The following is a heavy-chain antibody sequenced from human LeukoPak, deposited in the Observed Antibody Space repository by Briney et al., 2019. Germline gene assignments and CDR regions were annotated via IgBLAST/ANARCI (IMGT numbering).Heavy chain of an antibody. CDR2: IYYSGST. CDR3: ARVVGLTGYSSSWYSGYYYYMDV. J-gene: IGHJ6*03. Sequence: SETLSLTCTVSGASFSSYYWSWIRQPPGKGLEWIGSIYYSGSTNYNPSLKSRVTISLDTSRIQFSLKVHSVTAADTAVYYCARVVGLTGYSSSWYSGYYYYMDVWGKGTTVTVSS. D-gene: IGHD6-13*01. CDR1: GASFSSYY. V-gene: IGHV4-59*01.